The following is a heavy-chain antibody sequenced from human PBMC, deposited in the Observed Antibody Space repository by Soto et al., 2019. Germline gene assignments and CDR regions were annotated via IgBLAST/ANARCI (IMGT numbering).Heavy chain of an antibody. CDR3: ARRLYYDSSGFEGGGMDV. Sequence: SETLSLTCTVSGGSISSSSYYWGWIRQPPGKGLEWIGSIYYSGSTYYNPSLKSRVTISVDTSKNQFSLKLSSVTAADTAVYYCARRLYYDSSGFEGGGMDVWGQGPTVT. V-gene: IGHV4-39*01. CDR2: IYYSGST. D-gene: IGHD3-22*01. J-gene: IGHJ6*01. CDR1: GGSISSSSYY.